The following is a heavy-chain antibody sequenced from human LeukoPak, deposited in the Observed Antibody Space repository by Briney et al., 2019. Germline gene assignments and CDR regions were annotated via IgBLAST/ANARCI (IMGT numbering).Heavy chain of an antibody. V-gene: IGHV3-21*01. Sequence: PGGSLRLSCAASGFTFSSYSMNWVRQAPGKGLEWVSSISSSSSYIYYADSVKGRFTISRDNAKNSLYLQMNSLRAEDTAVYYCAKDYYDSSGYYNGNYWGQGTLVTVSS. CDR1: GFTFSSYS. CDR2: ISSSSSYI. J-gene: IGHJ4*02. D-gene: IGHD3-22*01. CDR3: AKDYYDSSGYYNGNY.